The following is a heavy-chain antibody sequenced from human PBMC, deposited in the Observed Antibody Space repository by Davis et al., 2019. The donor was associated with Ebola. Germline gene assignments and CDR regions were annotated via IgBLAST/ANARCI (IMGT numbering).Heavy chain of an antibody. Sequence: PGGSLRLSCAASGFTFSSYNINWVRQAPGKGLEWVSNIRSSDIAMYYADSVKGRFTISRDNAKNSLYLQMNSLRDEDTAVYYCARDTSYAFDYWGQGTLVTVSS. CDR3: ARDTSYAFDY. CDR2: IRSSDIAM. J-gene: IGHJ4*02. CDR1: GFTFSSYN. D-gene: IGHD2/OR15-2a*01. V-gene: IGHV3-48*02.